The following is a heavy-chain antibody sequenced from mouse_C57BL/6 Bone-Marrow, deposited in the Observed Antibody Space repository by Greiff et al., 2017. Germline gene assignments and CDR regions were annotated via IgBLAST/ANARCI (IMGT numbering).Heavy chain of an antibody. Sequence: EVKLKESGGDLVKPGGSLKLSCAASGFTFSSYGMSWVRQTPDKRLEWVATISSGGSYTYYPDSVKGRFTISRDNAKNTLYLQMSSLKSEDTAMYYCARLDSSGYFDYWGQGTTLTVSS. D-gene: IGHD3-2*02. CDR1: GFTFSSYG. CDR2: ISSGGSYT. J-gene: IGHJ2*01. CDR3: ARLDSSGYFDY. V-gene: IGHV5-6*01.